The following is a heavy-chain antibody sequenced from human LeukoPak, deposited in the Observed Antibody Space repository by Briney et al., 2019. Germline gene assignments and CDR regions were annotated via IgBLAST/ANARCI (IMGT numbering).Heavy chain of an antibody. Sequence: PSETLSLTCGVSGGSVSSTNWWTWIRQPPGKGLEWVGEVHLDGRTNFNPSLKSRLTMSVDLSENHVSLKLTSVTAADTAVYYCAREGGFYRPLDYSGQGTLVTVSS. CDR2: VHLDGRT. CDR3: AREGGFYRPLDY. D-gene: IGHD6-25*01. J-gene: IGHJ4*02. V-gene: IGHV4-4*02. CDR1: GGSVSSTNW.